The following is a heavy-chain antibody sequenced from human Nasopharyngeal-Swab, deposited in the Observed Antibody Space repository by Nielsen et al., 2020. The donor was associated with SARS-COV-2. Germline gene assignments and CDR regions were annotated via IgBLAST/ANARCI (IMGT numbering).Heavy chain of an antibody. CDR2: IHYSGNT. CDR1: GGSISRSIHY. D-gene: IGHD3-16*01. Sequence: SETLSLTCTVSGGSISRSIHYWVWLRQPPGKGLVWIVNIHYSGNTYYNPSLKSQVTISVDTSKNQFTLKLSSVTAADTAVYYCARDKSYGGGAFDFWGQGTMVTVSS. CDR3: ARDKSYGGGAFDF. V-gene: IGHV4-39*06. J-gene: IGHJ3*01.